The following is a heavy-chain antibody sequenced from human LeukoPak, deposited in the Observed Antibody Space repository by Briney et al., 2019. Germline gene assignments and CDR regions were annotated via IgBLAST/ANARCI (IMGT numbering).Heavy chain of an antibody. V-gene: IGHV1-24*01. Sequence: EASVKVSCKVSGYTLTELSIHWVRQAPGKGLEWMGGFDPEDGETIYAQKFQGRVTMTEDTSTDTAYMELSSLRSEDTAVYYCATTRVLSSPYYYDSSGYHYGSPFDYWGQGTLVTVSS. CDR3: ATTRVLSSPYYYDSSGYHYGSPFDY. CDR2: FDPEDGET. J-gene: IGHJ4*02. CDR1: GYTLTELS. D-gene: IGHD3-22*01.